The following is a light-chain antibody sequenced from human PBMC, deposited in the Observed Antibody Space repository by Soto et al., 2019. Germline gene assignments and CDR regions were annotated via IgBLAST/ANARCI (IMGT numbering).Light chain of an antibody. Sequence: QAVVTQSPSASASLGASVKLTCSLSSGHSSYAISWHQQQPQKGPRYLMKLNSDGSHRKGDGIPDRFSGSSSGAERYLTISSLQSEEEADYYCQTWGTGNNWVFGGGTKLTVL. J-gene: IGLJ3*02. CDR2: LNSDGSH. CDR1: SGHSSYA. V-gene: IGLV4-69*01. CDR3: QTWGTGNNWV.